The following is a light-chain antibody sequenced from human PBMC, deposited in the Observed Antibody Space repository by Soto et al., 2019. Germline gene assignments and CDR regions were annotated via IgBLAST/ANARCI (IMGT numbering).Light chain of an antibody. CDR1: QSVSSN. Sequence: EIVMTQSPGTLSVSPGERATLSCRASQSVSSNLAWFQQKPGQAPRLLMYGASSRATGIPDRFSGSGSGTDFTLTISKVEPEDVAVYYCHQYGRSPRTFGQGTKVDIK. CDR2: GAS. J-gene: IGKJ1*01. CDR3: HQYGRSPRT. V-gene: IGKV3-20*01.